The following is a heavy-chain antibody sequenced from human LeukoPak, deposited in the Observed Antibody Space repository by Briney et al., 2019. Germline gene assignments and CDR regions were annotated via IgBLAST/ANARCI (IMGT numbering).Heavy chain of an antibody. V-gene: IGHV4-31*03. Sequence: SQTLSLTCTVSGVSISSGGYYWSWIRQHPGKGLEWIGYIYYSGSTYYNPSLKSRVTISVDTSKNQLSLKLSSVTAADTAVYYCARVAIPGPKGDYGMDVWGQGTTVTVSS. CDR2: IYYSGST. CDR1: GVSISSGGYY. D-gene: IGHD2-2*02. J-gene: IGHJ6*02. CDR3: ARVAIPGPKGDYGMDV.